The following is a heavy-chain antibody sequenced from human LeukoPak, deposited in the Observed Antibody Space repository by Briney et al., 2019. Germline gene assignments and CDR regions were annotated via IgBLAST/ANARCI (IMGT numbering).Heavy chain of an antibody. D-gene: IGHD2-15*01. CDR2: IYYSGST. CDR3: ARLPGPSAFDI. V-gene: IGHV4-59*05. J-gene: IGHJ3*02. Sequence: SETLSLTCSVSGGSIGSYYWSWIRQPPGKGLEWIGSIYYSGSTYYNPSLKSRVTISVDTSKNQFSLKLSSVTAADTAVYYCARLPGPSAFDIWGQGTMVTVSS. CDR1: GGSIGSYY.